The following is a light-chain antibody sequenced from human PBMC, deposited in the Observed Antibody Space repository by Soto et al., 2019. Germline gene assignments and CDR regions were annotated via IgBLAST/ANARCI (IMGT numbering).Light chain of an antibody. J-gene: IGLJ1*01. V-gene: IGLV2-8*01. CDR2: EVS. Sequence: QYVLTQPPSASVSPGQSVTVSCTGSSSDVGGYNYVSWYQQHPGKAPKLMIYEVSKRPAGVPDRFSGSKSGNTASLTVSGLQPEDEADYYCSSYAGSNNFGVFGTGTKVTVL. CDR1: SSDVGGYNY. CDR3: SSYAGSNNFGV.